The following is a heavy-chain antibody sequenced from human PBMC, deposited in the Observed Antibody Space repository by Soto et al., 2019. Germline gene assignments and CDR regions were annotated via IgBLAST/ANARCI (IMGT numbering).Heavy chain of an antibody. J-gene: IGHJ4*02. CDR1: SGSFSGYY. V-gene: IGHV4-34*01. Sequence: PSETLSLTCSIYSGSFSGYYWSWIRQPPGKGLEWIGEISQSGNTNYNPSLKSRVTISIDTSKNQISLNLTSVTAADTAIYYCARGLSWSPYFDLWGQGTRVTVSS. CDR3: ARGLSWSPYFDL. D-gene: IGHD6-13*01. CDR2: ISQSGNT.